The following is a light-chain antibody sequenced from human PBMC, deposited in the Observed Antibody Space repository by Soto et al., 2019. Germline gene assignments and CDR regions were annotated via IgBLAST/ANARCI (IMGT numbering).Light chain of an antibody. CDR1: QSITTY. CDR3: QHSYITPLA. J-gene: IGKJ4*01. Sequence: DIQMTQSPSSLPASVGDRVTITCRASQSITTYLHWYQQKPGKAPKLLISAASSLQSGVPSRFSGSGSGTDFTLTISSLQPEDFATYYCQHSYITPLAFGGGTKVEI. CDR2: AAS. V-gene: IGKV1-39*01.